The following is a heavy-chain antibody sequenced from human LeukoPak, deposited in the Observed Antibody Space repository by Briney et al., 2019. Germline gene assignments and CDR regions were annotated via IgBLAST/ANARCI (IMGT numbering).Heavy chain of an antibody. CDR2: IIPIFGTA. CDR1: GGTSSSYA. J-gene: IGHJ6*03. Sequence: ASVKVSFKASGGTSSSYAISWVRQAPGQGLEWMGGIIPIFGTANYAQKFQGRVTITTDESTSTAYMELSSLRSEDTAVYYCARGLGYCSSTSCYTDYYYYYMDVWAKGTTVTVCS. D-gene: IGHD2-2*02. V-gene: IGHV1-69*05. CDR3: ARGLGYCSSTSCYTDYYYYYMDV.